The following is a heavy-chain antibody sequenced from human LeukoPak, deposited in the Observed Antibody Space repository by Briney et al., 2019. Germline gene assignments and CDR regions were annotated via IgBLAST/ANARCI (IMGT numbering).Heavy chain of an antibody. CDR1: GGSISSGRNY. V-gene: IGHV4-61*02. Sequence: SQTLSLTCTVSGGSISSGRNYWTWIRQPAGKGLEWIGRIYIFSGSTNYNPSRKSRVPISVDTAKNQFSLRLTSVTAADTAVYYCARVDGSCSGGSCPSGNWFDPWGQGTLVTVSS. D-gene: IGHD2-15*01. CDR2: IYIFSGST. J-gene: IGHJ5*02. CDR3: ARVDGSCSGGSCPSGNWFDP.